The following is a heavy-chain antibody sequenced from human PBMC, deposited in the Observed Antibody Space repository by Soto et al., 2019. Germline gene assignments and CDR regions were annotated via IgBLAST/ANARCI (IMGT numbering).Heavy chain of an antibody. CDR1: GYSFTSYW. CDR3: ARYCSSTSCYPYYYYGMDV. CDR2: IDPSDSYT. V-gene: IGHV5-10-1*01. J-gene: IGHJ6*02. Sequence: GESLKISCKGSGYSFTSYWISWVRQMPGKGLEWMGRIDPSDSYTNYSPSFQGHVTISAYKSISTAYLQWSSLKASDTAMYYCARYCSSTSCYPYYYYGMDVWGQGTTVTVSS. D-gene: IGHD2-2*01.